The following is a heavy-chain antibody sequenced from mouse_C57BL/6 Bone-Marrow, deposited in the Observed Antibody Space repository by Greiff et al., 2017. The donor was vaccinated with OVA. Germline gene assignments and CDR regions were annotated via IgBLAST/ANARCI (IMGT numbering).Heavy chain of an antibody. V-gene: IGHV5-4*01. CDR2: ISDGGSYT. D-gene: IGHD2-5*01. Sequence: EVKLVESGGGLVKPGGSLKLSCAASGFTFSSYAMSWVRQTPEKRLEWVATISDGGSYTYYPDNVKGRFTISRDNAKNNLYLQMSHLKSEDTAMYYCARDRADYSNPAWFAYWGQGTLVTVSA. CDR3: ARDRADYSNPAWFAY. J-gene: IGHJ3*01. CDR1: GFTFSSYA.